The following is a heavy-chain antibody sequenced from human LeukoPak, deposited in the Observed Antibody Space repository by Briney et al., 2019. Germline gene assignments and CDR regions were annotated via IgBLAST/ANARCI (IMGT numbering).Heavy chain of an antibody. CDR3: AREAPYPSGSYYTSYLLGYYYYMDV. CDR2: IYTSGST. Sequence: PSETLSLTCAVSGGSISSGTYYWSWIRQPAGKGLEWIVRIYTSGSTNYNPSLKSRITISVDTSKNQFSLKLSSVTAADTAVYYCAREAPYPSGSYYTSYLLGYYYYMDVWGKGTTVTISS. J-gene: IGHJ6*03. V-gene: IGHV4-61*02. CDR1: GGSISSGTYY. D-gene: IGHD3-10*01.